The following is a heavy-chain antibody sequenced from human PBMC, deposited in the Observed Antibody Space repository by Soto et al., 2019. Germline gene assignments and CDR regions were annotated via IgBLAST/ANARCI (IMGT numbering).Heavy chain of an antibody. V-gene: IGHV4-61*05. CDR1: GFSFSINGVA. CDR2: IYYSGST. J-gene: IGHJ4*02. D-gene: IGHD4-17*01. Sequence: SGPTLVNPTQTLTLTCTFSGFSFSINGVAVGWIRQPPGKGLEWIGYIYYSGSTNYNPSLKSRVTISVDTSKNQFSLKLSSVTAADTAVYYCARRYGVYFDYWGQGTLVTVSS. CDR3: ARRYGVYFDY.